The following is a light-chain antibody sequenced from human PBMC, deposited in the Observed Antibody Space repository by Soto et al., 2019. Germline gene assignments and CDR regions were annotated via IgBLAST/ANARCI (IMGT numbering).Light chain of an antibody. CDR1: QGISNY. CDR2: AAS. CDR3: QKYNSVPGT. V-gene: IGKV1-27*01. J-gene: IGKJ1*01. Sequence: DIQMTQSPSSLSASVGDRVTITCRASQGISNYLSWYQQKPGKVPKLLIYAASTLQSGVPSRFSGSGSGTDFTLTISSLQPENVATDYCQKYNSVPGTFGQGTKVEIK.